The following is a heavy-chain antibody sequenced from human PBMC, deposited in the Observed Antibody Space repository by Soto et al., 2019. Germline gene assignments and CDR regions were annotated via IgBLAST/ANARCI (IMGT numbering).Heavy chain of an antibody. Sequence: SETLSLTCTVSGGSITSSYWSWIRRPPGKGLEWIAYIYDTGISGYTPSTSYNPSLKSRVTMSVDTSRSQFSLKLTSVTAADTAVYYCARGEDAFFYYGLAVWGKGIMVTVSS. CDR1: GGSITSSY. D-gene: IGHD3-16*01. J-gene: IGHJ6*04. CDR3: ARGEDAFFYYGLAV. CDR2: IYDTGISGYTPST. V-gene: IGHV4-59*01.